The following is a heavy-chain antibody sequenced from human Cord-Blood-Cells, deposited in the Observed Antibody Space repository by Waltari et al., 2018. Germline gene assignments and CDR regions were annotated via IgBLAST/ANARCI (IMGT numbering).Heavy chain of an antibody. CDR2: IFSNDEK. CDR3: ARIRAYCGGDCSDAFDI. J-gene: IGHJ3*02. D-gene: IGHD2-21*01. V-gene: IGHV2-26*01. CDR1: GSSPSNARMG. Sequence: QVTLTESGPVLVKPTETLTLTCTVSGSSPSNARMGVSWIRQPPGKALEWLAHIFSNDEKSYSTSLKSRLTISKDTSKSQVVLTMTNMDPVDTATYYCARIRAYCGGDCSDAFDIWGQGTMVTVSS.